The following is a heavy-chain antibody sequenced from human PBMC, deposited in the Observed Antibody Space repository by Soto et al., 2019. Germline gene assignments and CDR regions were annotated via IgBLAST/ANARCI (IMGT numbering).Heavy chain of an antibody. CDR1: GFTFRSYG. V-gene: IGHV3-30*18. CDR3: AKGRDDFDY. Sequence: ESGGGVVQPGRSLRLSCAASGFTFRSYGMHWVRQAPGKGLEWMAVISYDGSNKYYADSVKGRFTISRDNSKNTLYLQMNSLRAEDTAVYYCAKGRDDFDYWGQGTLVTVSS. J-gene: IGHJ4*02. CDR2: ISYDGSNK.